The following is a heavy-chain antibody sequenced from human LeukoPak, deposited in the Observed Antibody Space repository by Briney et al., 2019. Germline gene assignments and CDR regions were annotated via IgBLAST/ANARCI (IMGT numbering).Heavy chain of an antibody. V-gene: IGHV1-46*01. Sequence: ASVKVSCKASGYTFTSYYMHWVRQAPGQGLEWMGITNPSGGSTSYAQKLRGRVTMTRDTSTSTVYMELSSLRSEDTAVYYCARGLLWFGEPQGSDYWGQGTLVTVSS. D-gene: IGHD3-10*01. CDR2: TNPSGGST. J-gene: IGHJ4*02. CDR3: ARGLLWFGEPQGSDY. CDR1: GYTFTSYY.